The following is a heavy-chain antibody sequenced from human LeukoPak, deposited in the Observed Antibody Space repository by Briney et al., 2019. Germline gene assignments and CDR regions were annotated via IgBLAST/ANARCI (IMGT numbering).Heavy chain of an antibody. V-gene: IGHV4-34*01. D-gene: IGHD6-13*01. CDR1: GGSFSDY. J-gene: IGHJ5*02. CDR2: INHSGST. CDR3: ARGAAGTRPLNWFDP. Sequence: SETLFLTCAVYGGSFSDYWSWIRQPPGKGLEWIGEINHSGSTNYNPSLKSRVTISVDTSKNQFSLKLSSVTAADTAVYYCARGAAGTRPLNWFDPWGQGTLVTVSS.